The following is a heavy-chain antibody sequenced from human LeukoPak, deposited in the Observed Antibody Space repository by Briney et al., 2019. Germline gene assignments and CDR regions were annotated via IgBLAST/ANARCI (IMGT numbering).Heavy chain of an antibody. D-gene: IGHD6-13*01. CDR1: GGTFSSYA. Sequence: WASVKVSCKASGGTFSSYAISWVRQAPGQGLEWMGGIIPIFGTANYAQKFQGRVTITADKSTSTAYMELSSLRSEDTAVYYCAIIEQQLPWAFDIWGQGTMVTVSS. J-gene: IGHJ3*02. CDR3: AIIEQQLPWAFDI. V-gene: IGHV1-69*06. CDR2: IIPIFGTA.